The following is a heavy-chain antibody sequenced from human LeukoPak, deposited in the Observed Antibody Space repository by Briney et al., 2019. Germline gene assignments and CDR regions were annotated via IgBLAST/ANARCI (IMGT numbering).Heavy chain of an antibody. V-gene: IGHV3-7*01. D-gene: IGHD1-1*01. CDR3: KSGGAAPGSFDY. CDR2: IKYDGYEE. CDR1: GFTFSRYW. Sequence: GGSLRLSCAASGFTFSRYWMSWMRQAPGKGLEWVANIKYDGYEEYYVDSVKGRFTISRDNAKNSLYLQLNSLRVEDTAVYYCKSGGAAPGSFDYWGQGTLVTVSS. J-gene: IGHJ4*02.